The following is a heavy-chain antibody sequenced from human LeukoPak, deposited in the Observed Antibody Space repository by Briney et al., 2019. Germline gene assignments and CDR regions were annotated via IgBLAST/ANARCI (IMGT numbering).Heavy chain of an antibody. D-gene: IGHD5-18*01. J-gene: IGHJ6*03. CDR1: GFTFSSYG. CDR3: AKEVYSYGPGVYMDV. V-gene: IGHV3-30*18. Sequence: GGSLRLSCAASGFTFSSYGMHWVRQAPGKGLEWVAVISYDGSNKYYADSVKGRFTISRDNSKSTLYLQMNSLRAEDTAVYYCAKEVYSYGPGVYMDVWGKGTTVTVSS. CDR2: ISYDGSNK.